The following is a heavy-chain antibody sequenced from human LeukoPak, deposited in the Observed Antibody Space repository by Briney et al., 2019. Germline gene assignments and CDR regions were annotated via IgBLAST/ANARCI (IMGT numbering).Heavy chain of an antibody. V-gene: IGHV3-7*01. CDR1: GFTFSSYW. Sequence: PGGSLRLSCAASGFTFSSYWMSWVRQAPGKGLEWVASIKQDGSEKYYVDSVKGRFTISRDNAKSTLYLQMNSLRADDTAVYYCARGGYDHAFDIWGQGTMVTVSS. J-gene: IGHJ3*02. CDR2: IKQDGSEK. CDR3: ARGGYDHAFDI. D-gene: IGHD2-15*01.